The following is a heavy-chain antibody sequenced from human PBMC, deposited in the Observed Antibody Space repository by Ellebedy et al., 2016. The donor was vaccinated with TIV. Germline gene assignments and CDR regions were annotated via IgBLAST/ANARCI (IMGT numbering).Heavy chain of an antibody. D-gene: IGHD2-15*01. CDR3: ARDACPWSDLAVVVGASHRNCNWFDS. V-gene: IGHV3-30*03. J-gene: IGHJ5*01. Sequence: GESLKISXAASEFIFSSYAMHWVRQAPGKGLEWVAVISYDGSNELYADSVKGRFTISRDNSKNTLYLQMNSLRAEDTAMYYCARDACPWSDLAVVVGASHRNCNWFDSWGQGTLVTVSS. CDR1: EFIFSSYA. CDR2: ISYDGSNE.